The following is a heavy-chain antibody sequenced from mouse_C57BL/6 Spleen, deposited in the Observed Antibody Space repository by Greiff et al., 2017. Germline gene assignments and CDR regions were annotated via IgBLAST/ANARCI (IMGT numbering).Heavy chain of an antibody. Sequence: EVNLVESGGGLVQSGRSLRLSCATSGFTFSDFYMEWVRQAPGKGLEWIAASRNKANDYTTEYSASVKGRFIVSRDTSQSILYLQMNALRAEDTAIYYCARDAHYDYDEYWYFDVWGTGTTVTVSS. CDR3: ARDAHYDYDEYWYFDV. J-gene: IGHJ1*03. V-gene: IGHV7-1*01. CDR1: GFTFSDFY. D-gene: IGHD2-4*01. CDR2: SRNKANDYTT.